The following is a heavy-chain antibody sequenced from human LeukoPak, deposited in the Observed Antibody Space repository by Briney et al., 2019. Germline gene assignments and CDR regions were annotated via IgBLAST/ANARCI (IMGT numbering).Heavy chain of an antibody. D-gene: IGHD6-6*01. CDR3: ARDRQYSSSSTHWFDP. CDR1: GYSISSGYY. V-gene: IGHV4-38-2*02. Sequence: PSETLSLTCTVSGYSISSGYYWGWIRQPPGKGLEWIGSIYHSGSTYYNPSLKSRVTISVDTSKNQFSLKLSSVTAADTAVYYCARDRQYSSSSTHWFDPWGQGTLVTVSS. J-gene: IGHJ5*02. CDR2: IYHSGST.